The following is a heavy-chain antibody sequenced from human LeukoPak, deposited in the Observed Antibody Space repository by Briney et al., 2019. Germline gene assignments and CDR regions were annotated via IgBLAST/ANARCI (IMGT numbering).Heavy chain of an antibody. D-gene: IGHD3-22*01. V-gene: IGHV4-59*01. Sequence: KASETLSLTCTVSGGSISSYYWSWIRQPPGKGLEWIGYIYYSGSTNYNPSLKSRVTISVDTSKNQFSLKLSSVTAADTAVYYCARDSPNYYDSSGYYSDWFDPWGQGTLVTVSS. CDR1: GGSISSYY. CDR2: IYYSGST. CDR3: ARDSPNYYDSSGYYSDWFDP. J-gene: IGHJ5*02.